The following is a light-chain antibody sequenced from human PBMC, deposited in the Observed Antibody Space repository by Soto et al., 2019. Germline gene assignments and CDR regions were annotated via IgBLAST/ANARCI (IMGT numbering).Light chain of an antibody. CDR1: QSLLYSDGNTY. J-gene: IGKJ4*01. Sequence: DVVLTQSPLSLPVTLGQPASISCRSSQSLLYSDGNTYLNWFHQRPGQSPRRLIYKVSNRDSGVPDRFIGSGSWTDFTLKISRVEAEDVGIYYCMQGTHWPLTFGGGTKVEIK. CDR2: KVS. V-gene: IGKV2-30*01. CDR3: MQGTHWPLT.